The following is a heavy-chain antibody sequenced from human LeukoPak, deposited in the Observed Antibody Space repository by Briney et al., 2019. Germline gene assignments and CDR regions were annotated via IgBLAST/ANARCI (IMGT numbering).Heavy chain of an antibody. D-gene: IGHD6-19*01. CDR3: ARVHHIAVAGTGGY. Sequence: GSLYVSRKPSRDTFSRYDINCVRQATGQGREWRGWINPNIGVTNYAQKFQGRVTMTRDTSISTAYMELSRLRSDDPAVYYCARVHHIAVAGTGGYWGQETLLTVPS. CDR1: RDTFSRYD. J-gene: IGHJ4*02. V-gene: IGHV1-2*02. CDR2: INPNIGVT.